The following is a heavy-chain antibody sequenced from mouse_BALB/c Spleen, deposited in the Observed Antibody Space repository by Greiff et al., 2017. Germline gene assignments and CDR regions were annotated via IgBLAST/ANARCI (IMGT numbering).Heavy chain of an antibody. D-gene: IGHD2-10*02. Sequence: QVQLQQSGAELVRPGSSVKISCKASGYAFSSYWMNWVKQRPGQGLEWIGQIYPGDGDTNYNGKFKGKATLTADKSSSTAYMQLSSLTSEDSAVYFCAPYGNYPAWFAYGGQGTLVTVSA. CDR3: APYGNYPAWFAY. CDR2: IYPGDGDT. CDR1: GYAFSSYW. V-gene: IGHV1-80*01. J-gene: IGHJ3*01.